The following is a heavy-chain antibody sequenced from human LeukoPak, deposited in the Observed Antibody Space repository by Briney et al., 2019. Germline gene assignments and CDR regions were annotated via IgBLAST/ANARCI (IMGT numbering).Heavy chain of an antibody. CDR3: ARDQDFAFDY. CDR2: ISTGSSAV. CDR1: GFTFSTYS. J-gene: IGHJ4*02. D-gene: IGHD3/OR15-3a*01. V-gene: IGHV3-48*02. Sequence: PGGSLRLSYAASGFTFSTYSMNWVRQAPGKGLEWVSYISTGSSAVYYADSVKGRFTISRDNAKDSLYLQMNSLRDEDTAVYFCARDQDFAFDYWGQGTLVTVSS.